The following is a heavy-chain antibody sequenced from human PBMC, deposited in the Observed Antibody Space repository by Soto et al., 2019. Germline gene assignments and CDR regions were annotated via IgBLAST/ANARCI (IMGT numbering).Heavy chain of an antibody. CDR3: ARYSNDSSVYCYYFNY. CDR1: GFTFGSHA. D-gene: IGHD3-22*01. J-gene: IGHJ4*02. V-gene: IGHV3-23*01. CDR2: ISGGGTT. Sequence: GGSLRLSCAASGFTFGSHAMSWVRQAPGKGLEWVSAISGGGTTYSADSVKGRFTISRDNSKNTLYLQMNSLRAEDTAVYYWARYSNDSSVYCYYFNYGGKGPRVSAPS.